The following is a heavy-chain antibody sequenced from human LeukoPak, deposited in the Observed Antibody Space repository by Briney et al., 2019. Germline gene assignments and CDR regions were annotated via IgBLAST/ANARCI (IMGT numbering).Heavy chain of an antibody. Sequence: ASVKVSCKASGGTFSSYAISWVRQAPGQGLEWMGRIIPIFGTANYAQKLQGRVTITTDESTSTAYMELSSLRSEDTAVYYCARGDGAVAGSRDYYYYYMDVWGKGTTVTVSS. CDR2: IIPIFGTA. CDR3: ARGDGAVAGSRDYYYYYMDV. D-gene: IGHD6-19*01. CDR1: GGTFSSYA. V-gene: IGHV1-69*05. J-gene: IGHJ6*03.